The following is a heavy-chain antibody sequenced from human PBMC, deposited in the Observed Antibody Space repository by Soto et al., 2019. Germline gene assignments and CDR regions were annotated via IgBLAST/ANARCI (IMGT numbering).Heavy chain of an antibody. CDR3: ARVFRYYDFWSGYLDWFDP. CDR1: GYTFTSYG. CDR2: ISAYNGNT. D-gene: IGHD3-3*01. V-gene: IGHV1-18*01. J-gene: IGHJ5*02. Sequence: ASVKVSCKASGYTFTSYGISWVRQAPGQGLEWMGWISAYNGNTNYAQKLQGRVTMTTDTSTSTAYMELRSLRSDDTAVYYCARVFRYYDFWSGYLDWFDPWGQGTLVTVSS.